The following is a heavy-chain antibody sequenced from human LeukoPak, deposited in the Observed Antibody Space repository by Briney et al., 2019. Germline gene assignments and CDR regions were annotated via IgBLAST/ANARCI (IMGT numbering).Heavy chain of an antibody. D-gene: IGHD1-26*01. Sequence: PWETLSLTCTVSGGSISNYYWSWIRQPPGKGLEWIGYIYYSGSTNYNPSLKSRVTISVDTSKNQFSLKLSSVTAADTAVYYCARDTSQYYFDYWGQGTLVTVSS. CDR2: IYYSGST. CDR1: GGSISNYY. V-gene: IGHV4-59*01. CDR3: ARDTSQYYFDY. J-gene: IGHJ4*02.